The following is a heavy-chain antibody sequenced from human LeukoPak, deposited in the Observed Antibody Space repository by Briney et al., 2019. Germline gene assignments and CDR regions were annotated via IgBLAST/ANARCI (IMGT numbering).Heavy chain of an antibody. V-gene: IGHV1-2*02. Sequence: ASVKVSCKASGYTFTGYYMHRVRQAPGQGLEWMGWINPNSGGTNYAQKFQGRVTITRDTSISTAYMELSRLRSDDTAVYYCARVPPGLSYFDYWGQGTLVTVSS. CDR3: ARVPPGLSYFDY. J-gene: IGHJ4*02. D-gene: IGHD3/OR15-3a*01. CDR1: GYTFTGYY. CDR2: INPNSGGT.